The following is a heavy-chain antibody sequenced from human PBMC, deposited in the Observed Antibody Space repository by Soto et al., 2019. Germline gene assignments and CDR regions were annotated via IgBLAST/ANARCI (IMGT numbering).Heavy chain of an antibody. CDR3: TRVLGIAAAGKYFDY. V-gene: IGHV3-73*01. CDR1: GFTFSGSA. J-gene: IGHJ4*02. Sequence: GGSLRLSCAASGFTFSGSAMHWVRQASGKGLEWVGRIRSKDNSYATADAGLVKVRFTISRDDSKNTAYLQMNSLKTEDTAVYYCTRVLGIAAAGKYFDYWGQGTLVTVSS. CDR2: IRSKDNSYAT. D-gene: IGHD6-13*01.